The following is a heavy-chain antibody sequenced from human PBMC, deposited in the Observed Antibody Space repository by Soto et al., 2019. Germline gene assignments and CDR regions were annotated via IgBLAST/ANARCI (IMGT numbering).Heavy chain of an antibody. CDR3: ARGPTSSGYYYGY. CDR1: GFTFDDYA. Sequence: GXSLRLSFVASGFTFDDYAMHWVRQVPGKGLEWVSGISWNSYSIGYADSVKGRFTISRDNVKNSLHLQMDSLTTEDTALYYCARGPTSSGYYYGYWGQGTPVTVSS. V-gene: IGHV3-9*01. J-gene: IGHJ4*02. CDR2: ISWNSYSI. D-gene: IGHD3-22*01.